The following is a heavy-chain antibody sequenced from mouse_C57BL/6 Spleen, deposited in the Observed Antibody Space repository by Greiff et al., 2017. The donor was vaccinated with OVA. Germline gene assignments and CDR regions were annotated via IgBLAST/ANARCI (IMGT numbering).Heavy chain of an antibody. J-gene: IGHJ3*01. CDR3: AIIWDRGFAY. V-gene: IGHV3-6*01. CDR1: GYSITSGYY. CDR2: ISYDGSN. Sequence: ESGPGLVKPSQSLSLTCSVTGYSITSGYYWNWIRQFPGNKLEWMGYISYDGSNNYNPSLKNRISITRDTSKNQFFLKLNSVTTEDTATYYGAIIWDRGFAYWGQGTLVTVSA. D-gene: IGHD3-3*01.